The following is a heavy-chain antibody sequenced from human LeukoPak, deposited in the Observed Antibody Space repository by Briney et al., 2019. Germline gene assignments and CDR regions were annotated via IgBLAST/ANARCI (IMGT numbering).Heavy chain of an antibody. J-gene: IGHJ3*02. CDR2: IYYSGST. Sequence: SETLSLTCTVSGGSISSYYWSWIRQPPGKGLEWIGYIYYSGSTKYNPSLKSRVTISVDTSKNQFPLKLSSATAADTAVYYCARRSCGVAFDIWGQGTMVTVSS. CDR3: ARRSCGVAFDI. V-gene: IGHV4-59*08. CDR1: GGSISSYY. D-gene: IGHD3-10*01.